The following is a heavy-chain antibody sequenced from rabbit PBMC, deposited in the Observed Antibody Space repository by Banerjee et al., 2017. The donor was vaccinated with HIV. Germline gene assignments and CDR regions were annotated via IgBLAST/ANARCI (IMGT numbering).Heavy chain of an antibody. V-gene: IGHV1S45*01. CDR2: IDAGSSGRT. Sequence: QEQLVESGGGLVQPGGSLKLSCTASGFSFSSGYYMSWVRQAPGKGLEWIACIDAGSSGRTWYASWAKGRFTISKTSSTTVTLQMTSLTAADTATYFCARDAGNAGYGYYFNLWGPGTLVTVS. D-gene: IGHD6-1*01. J-gene: IGHJ4*01. CDR3: ARDAGNAGYGYYFNL. CDR1: GFSFSSGYY.